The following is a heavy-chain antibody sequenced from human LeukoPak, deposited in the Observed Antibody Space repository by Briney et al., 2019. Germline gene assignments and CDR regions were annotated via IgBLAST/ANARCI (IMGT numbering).Heavy chain of an antibody. J-gene: IGHJ3*02. CDR3: AKSNGYGLVDI. V-gene: IGHV4-38-2*02. Sequence: SETLSLTCTVSGYSISSGYYWGGIRQPPGKGLEWIGNIFYSGSTYYSPSLRSRVTISLDTSRNQFSLQLNSVTAADTAVYYCAKSNGYGLVDIWGQGTMVAVSS. CDR1: GYSISSGYY. D-gene: IGHD3-10*01. CDR2: IFYSGST.